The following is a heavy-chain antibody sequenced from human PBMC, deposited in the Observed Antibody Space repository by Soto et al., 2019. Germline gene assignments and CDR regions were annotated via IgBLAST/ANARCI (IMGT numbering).Heavy chain of an antibody. CDR2: ISVSGWSA. D-gene: IGHD5-18*01. CDR1: GFTFIRDA. Sequence: PGGSVRLSFASSGFTFIRDAMSWVRQAPWKGREWGSAISVSGWSACYADSVKGGFTISRDKSKSALYLQMNSLRAEDTAVYYCAKGQRGYSYGYRGSYYYGMDVWGQGTTVTVSS. J-gene: IGHJ6*02. CDR3: AKGQRGYSYGYRGSYYYGMDV. V-gene: IGHV3-23*01.